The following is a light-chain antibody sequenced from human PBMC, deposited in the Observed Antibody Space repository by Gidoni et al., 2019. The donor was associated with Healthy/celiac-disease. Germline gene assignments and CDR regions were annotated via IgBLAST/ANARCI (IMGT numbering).Light chain of an antibody. V-gene: IGKV1-39*01. CDR2: AAS. CDR3: QQSYSTSSLT. CDR1: QSISSY. Sequence: DIQMTQSPSSLSASVGDRVTITCRASQSISSYLNWYQQKPGTASKLLIYAASSLQSGVPSRFSGSGSGTDFTLTISSLQPEDFATYYCQQSYSTSSLTFGGGTKVEIK. J-gene: IGKJ4*01.